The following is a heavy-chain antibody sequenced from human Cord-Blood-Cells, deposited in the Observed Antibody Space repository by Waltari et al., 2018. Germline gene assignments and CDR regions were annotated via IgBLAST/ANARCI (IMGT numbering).Heavy chain of an antibody. CDR3: ARDGGELGIFGY. J-gene: IGHJ4*02. Sequence: QVQLQESGPGLVQPSQTLSLTCTVSGGSISRGGYYWSWIRQHPGKGLEWIGYIYYSGSTYYNPSLKSRVTISVDTSKNQFSLKLSSVTAADTAVYYCARDGGELGIFGYWGQGTLVTVSS. CDR1: GGSISRGGYY. V-gene: IGHV4-31*03. D-gene: IGHD7-27*01. CDR2: IYYSGST.